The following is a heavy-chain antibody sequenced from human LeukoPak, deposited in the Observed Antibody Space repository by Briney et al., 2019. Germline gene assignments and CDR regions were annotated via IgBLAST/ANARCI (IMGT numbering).Heavy chain of an antibody. CDR1: GGSFSGYY. V-gene: IGHV4-34*01. J-gene: IGHJ2*01. Sequence: SETLSLTCAVYGGSFSGYYWSWIRQPPGKGLEWIGEINHSGSTNYNPSLKSRVTISVDTSKNQFSLKLSSVTAADTAVYYCARAVAGRRTHWYFDLWGRGTLVTVSS. CDR2: INHSGST. CDR3: ARAVAGRRTHWYFDL. D-gene: IGHD6-19*01.